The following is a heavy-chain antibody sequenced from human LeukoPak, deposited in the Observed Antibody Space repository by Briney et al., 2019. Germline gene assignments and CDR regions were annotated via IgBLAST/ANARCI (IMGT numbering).Heavy chain of an antibody. V-gene: IGHV4-61*02. CDR2: IYTSGST. D-gene: IGHD2-15*01. CDR1: GGSISSGNYY. CDR3: ASFYCSGGSCYQYFSYYYMDV. J-gene: IGHJ6*03. Sequence: SETLSLTCTVSGGSISSGNYYWSWIRQPAGKGLEWIGRIYTSGSTTYNPSLKSRVTISVDTSKNQFSLKLNSVTAADTAVYYCASFYCSGGSCYQYFSYYYMDVWGKGTTVTISS.